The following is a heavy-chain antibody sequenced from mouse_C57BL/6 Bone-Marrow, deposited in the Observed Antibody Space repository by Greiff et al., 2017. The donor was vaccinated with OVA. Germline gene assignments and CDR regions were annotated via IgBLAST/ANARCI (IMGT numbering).Heavy chain of an antibody. CDR1: GYSITSDY. J-gene: IGHJ1*03. CDR3: ARAITKVVARYFEV. CDR2: ISYSGST. Sequence: EVKLMESGPGLAKPSQTLSLTCSVTGYSITSDYWNWIRKFPGNKLEYMGYISYSGSTYYNPSLKRRISITRDTSKNQYYLQLNSVTTEDTATYYCARAITKVVARYFEVWGTGTTVTVSS. D-gene: IGHD1-1*01. V-gene: IGHV3-8*01.